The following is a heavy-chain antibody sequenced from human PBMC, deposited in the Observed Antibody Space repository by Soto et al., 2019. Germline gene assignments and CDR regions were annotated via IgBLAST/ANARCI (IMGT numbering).Heavy chain of an antibody. CDR2: ISAYNGNT. Sequence: QVKLVQSGAEVKKPGASVKVSCKASGYTFTSYGISWVRQAPGQGLEWMGWISAYNGNTNYAQKLQGRVTMTTDTSTSTAYMELRSLRSDDTAVYYCARDGAVAGSYYYYGMDVWGQGTTVTVSS. CDR3: ARDGAVAGSYYYYGMDV. V-gene: IGHV1-18*01. CDR1: GYTFTSYG. D-gene: IGHD6-19*01. J-gene: IGHJ6*02.